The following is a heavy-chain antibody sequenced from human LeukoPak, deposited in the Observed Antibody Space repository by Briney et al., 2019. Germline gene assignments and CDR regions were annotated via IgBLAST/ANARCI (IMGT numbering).Heavy chain of an antibody. J-gene: IGHJ6*03. V-gene: IGHV3-23*01. D-gene: IGHD2-15*01. CDR3: AKLGDYYYYMDV. CDR2: IIGRGGTT. Sequence: GGSLRLSCAASGFTFSTYAMSWVRQAPGKGLEWVSTIIGRGGTTYYADSVKGRFTISRENSRNTLYLQLNSLRAEDTAVYYCAKLGDYYYYMDVWGKGTTVTVSS. CDR1: GFTFSTYA.